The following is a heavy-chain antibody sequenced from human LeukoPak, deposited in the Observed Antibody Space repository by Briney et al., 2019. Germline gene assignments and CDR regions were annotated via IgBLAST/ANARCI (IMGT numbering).Heavy chain of an antibody. Sequence: SETLSLTCAVYRGTFRGYFWSSVPQPPRHGLGWMGEINHSGSTNYNPSLKSRVTISVDTSKNQFSLKLSSVTAADTAVYYCARNAPIPQGWFDPWGQGTLVTVSS. V-gene: IGHV4-34*01. D-gene: IGHD2-2*02. CDR3: ARNAPIPQGWFDP. CDR1: RGTFRGYF. J-gene: IGHJ5*02. CDR2: INHSGST.